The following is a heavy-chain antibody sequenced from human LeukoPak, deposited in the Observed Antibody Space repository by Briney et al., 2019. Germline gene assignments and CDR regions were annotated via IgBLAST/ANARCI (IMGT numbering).Heavy chain of an antibody. CDR3: ARAVAGTGLDP. D-gene: IGHD6-19*01. CDR1: GFTFNTYG. J-gene: IGHJ5*02. Sequence: GGSLSLSCAASGFTFNTYGMNWVRQAPGKGLEWVSAVSGSGSTTYYARSVKGRFTISRDNSKNTLYLQMISLRPEDTAVYYCARAVAGTGLDPWGQGTLVTVSS. CDR2: VSGSGSTT. V-gene: IGHV3-23*01.